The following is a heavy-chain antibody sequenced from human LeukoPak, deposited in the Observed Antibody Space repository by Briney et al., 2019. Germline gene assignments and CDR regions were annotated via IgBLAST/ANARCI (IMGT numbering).Heavy chain of an antibody. J-gene: IGHJ4*02. V-gene: IGHV3-7*01. CDR3: ARGGYLTLYYYAY. D-gene: IGHD3-10*01. Sequence: PGGSLRLSCAASGFTFSSYWMSWVRQAPGKGLEWVANIKQDGSEKYYVDSVKGRFTISRDNAKNSLYLQMNSLRAEDTAMYYCARGGYLTLYYYAYWGQGTLVTVSS. CDR1: GFTFSSYW. CDR2: IKQDGSEK.